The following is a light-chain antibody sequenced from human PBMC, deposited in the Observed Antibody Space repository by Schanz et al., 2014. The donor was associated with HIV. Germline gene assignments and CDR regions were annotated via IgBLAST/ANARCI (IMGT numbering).Light chain of an antibody. J-gene: IGLJ2*01. CDR1: RGDIGSYNY. V-gene: IGLV2-14*03. CDR2: DVR. CDR3: KSYRNNNYGTLVV. Sequence: QSALTQPPSASGSPGQSVTISCAGTRGDIGSYNYVAWYQQHPGKAPKLLIYDVRNRPSGVSIRFSGSKSGNTATLTISGLQAEDEADYYCKSYRNNNYGTLVVFGGGTKLTVL.